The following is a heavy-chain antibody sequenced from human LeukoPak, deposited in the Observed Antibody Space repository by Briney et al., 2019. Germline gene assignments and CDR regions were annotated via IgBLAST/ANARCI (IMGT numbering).Heavy chain of an antibody. J-gene: IGHJ5*02. CDR3: ARDPCSSTSCFNWFDP. CDR1: GYTLTELS. V-gene: IGHV1-24*01. D-gene: IGHD2-2*01. Sequence: ASVKVSCKVSGYTLTELSMHWVRQAPGKGLEWMGGFDPEDGETIYAQKFQGRVTMTEDTSTDTAYMELSSLRSEDTAVYYCARDPCSSTSCFNWFDPWGQGTLVTVSS. CDR2: FDPEDGET.